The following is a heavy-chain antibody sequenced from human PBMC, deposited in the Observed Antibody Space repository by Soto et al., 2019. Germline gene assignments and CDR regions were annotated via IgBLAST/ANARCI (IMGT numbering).Heavy chain of an antibody. Sequence: GGSLRLSCAASGFTFSSYGMHWVRQAPGKGLEWVAVIWYDGSNKYYADSVKGRFTISRDNSKNTLYLQMNSLRAEDTAVYYCARERGRGTTYGMDVWGQGTTVTVSS. CDR2: IWYDGSNK. J-gene: IGHJ6*02. V-gene: IGHV3-33*01. D-gene: IGHD1-1*01. CDR3: ARERGRGTTYGMDV. CDR1: GFTFSSYG.